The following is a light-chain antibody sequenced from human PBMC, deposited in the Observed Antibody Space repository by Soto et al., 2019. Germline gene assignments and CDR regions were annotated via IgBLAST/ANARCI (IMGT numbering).Light chain of an antibody. CDR1: QGIRNF. J-gene: IGKJ3*01. Sequence: DIQMTQSPTSLSASVGDRVTITCRASQGIRNFVAWYQQKPGKAPKLLIYAASTLQSGVPSRFSGSGSGTDFTLTINSLQSEDGATYSCQKYSSVPVFDPGNKVAIK. CDR3: QKYSSVPV. CDR2: AAS. V-gene: IGKV1-27*01.